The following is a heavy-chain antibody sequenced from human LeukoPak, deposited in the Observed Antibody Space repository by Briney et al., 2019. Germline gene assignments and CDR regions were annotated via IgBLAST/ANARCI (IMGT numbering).Heavy chain of an antibody. Sequence: GGSLRLSCAASGFTFSSYTMNWVRQAPGKGLEWVSVIYSGGSTHYADSVKGRFTISRDNSKNTLYLQMNSLRAEDTAVYYCARVFTWNYEDFDYWGQGTLVTVSS. CDR2: IYSGGST. D-gene: IGHD1-7*01. V-gene: IGHV3-66*02. CDR3: ARVFTWNYEDFDY. J-gene: IGHJ4*02. CDR1: GFTFSSYT.